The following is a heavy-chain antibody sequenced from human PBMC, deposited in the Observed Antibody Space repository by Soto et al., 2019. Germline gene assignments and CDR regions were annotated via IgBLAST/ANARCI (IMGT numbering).Heavy chain of an antibody. J-gene: IGHJ4*02. Sequence: PGGSLRLSCAASGFTFSSYGMHWVRQAPGKGLEWVAVIWYDGSNKYYADSVKGRFTISRDNSKNTLYLQMNSLRAEDTAVYYCAREFYDSSGNPLASWGQGTLDPVSS. CDR3: AREFYDSSGNPLAS. D-gene: IGHD3-22*01. V-gene: IGHV3-33*01. CDR1: GFTFSSYG. CDR2: IWYDGSNK.